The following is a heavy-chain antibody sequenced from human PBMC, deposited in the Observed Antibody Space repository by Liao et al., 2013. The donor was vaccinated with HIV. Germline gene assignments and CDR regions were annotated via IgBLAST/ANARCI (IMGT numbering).Heavy chain of an antibody. V-gene: IGHV4-30-2*01. CDR2: IYQGGTT. D-gene: IGHD3-16*01. Sequence: QVQLQESGSGLVKPSQTLSLTCAVSRGSISSGGYSWTWIRQPPGKALEWIGYIYQGGTTYYNPSLRSRISMSIDRSKNQFSLGLTSVTAADTAIYYCARASGGFYFDYWAEEASVTVSS. CDR1: RGSISSGGYS. J-gene: IGHJ4*02. CDR3: ARASGGFYFDY.